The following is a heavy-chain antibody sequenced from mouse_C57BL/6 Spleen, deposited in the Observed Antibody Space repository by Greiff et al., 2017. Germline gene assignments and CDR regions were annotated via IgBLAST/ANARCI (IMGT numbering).Heavy chain of an antibody. CDR1: GYTFTSYW. D-gene: IGHD2-12*01. CDR3: ARSTIYAWFAY. J-gene: IGHJ3*01. Sequence: QVQLQQPGAELVKPGASVKLSCKASGYTFTSYWMHWVKQRPGRGLEWIGRIDPNSGGTKYNEKFKSKATLTVDKPSSTAYMPLSSLTSEDSAVYYCARSTIYAWFAYWGQGTLVTVSA. V-gene: IGHV1-72*01. CDR2: IDPNSGGT.